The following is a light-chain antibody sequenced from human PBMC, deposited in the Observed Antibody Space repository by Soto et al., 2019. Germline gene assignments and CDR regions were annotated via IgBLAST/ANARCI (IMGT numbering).Light chain of an antibody. CDR3: QQLNSFPIP. V-gene: IGKV1-9*01. Sequence: IPLTQSPSSLSASVGDRVTITCQASQGISSFLAWYQQKPGKAPKLLIYGASTLQSGVPSRFSGSGSGTDFPLTIGSLQPEDFATYYCQQLNSFPIPFGPGTKVDIK. CDR1: QGISSF. J-gene: IGKJ3*01. CDR2: GAS.